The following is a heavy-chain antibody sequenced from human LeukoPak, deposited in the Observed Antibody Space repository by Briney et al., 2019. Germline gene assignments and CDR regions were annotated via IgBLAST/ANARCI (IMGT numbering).Heavy chain of an antibody. CDR3: ATHYYDSSGYQY. CDR2: ISSSGSTI. V-gene: IGHV3-48*03. J-gene: IGHJ4*02. CDR1: GFTFSSYE. Sequence: QPGGSLRLSCAASGFTFSSYEMNWVRQAPGKGLEWVSYISSSGSTIYYADSVKGRFTISRDNAKNSLYLQMNSLRAEDTAVYYCATHYYDSSGYQYWGQGTLVTVSS. D-gene: IGHD3-22*01.